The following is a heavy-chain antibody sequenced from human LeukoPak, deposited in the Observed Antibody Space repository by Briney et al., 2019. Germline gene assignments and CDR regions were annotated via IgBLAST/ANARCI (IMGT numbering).Heavy chain of an antibody. CDR2: ISGSDTTT. Sequence: PGRSLRLSCLASGFAFSAYEMNWVRQAPGRGLERVSYISGSDTTTYYADSVRGRFTIFRDNAKNSLYLQMNSLRAEDTALYYCTTLGYHLDSWGQGTLVTVSS. V-gene: IGHV3-48*03. J-gene: IGHJ4*02. D-gene: IGHD3-22*01. CDR3: TTLGYHLDS. CDR1: GFAFSAYE.